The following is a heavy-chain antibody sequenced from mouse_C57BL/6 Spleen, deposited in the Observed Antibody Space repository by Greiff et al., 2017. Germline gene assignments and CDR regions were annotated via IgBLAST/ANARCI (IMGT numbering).Heavy chain of an antibody. Sequence: QVQLQQSGAELVKPGASVKMSCKASGYTFTSYWITWVKQRPGQGLEWIGDIYPGSGSTNYNEKFKSKATLTVDTSSSTAYMQLSSLTSEDSAVYYCASKGDSKDWYFDVWGTGTTVTVSS. J-gene: IGHJ1*03. CDR2: IYPGSGST. V-gene: IGHV1-55*01. CDR1: GYTFTSYW. CDR3: ASKGDSKDWYFDV. D-gene: IGHD2-5*01.